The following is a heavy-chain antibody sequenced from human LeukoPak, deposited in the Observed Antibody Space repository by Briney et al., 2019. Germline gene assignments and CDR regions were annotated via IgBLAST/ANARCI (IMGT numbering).Heavy chain of an antibody. CDR3: ARGEFNGLDY. CDR2: ILYDGSNK. J-gene: IGHJ4*02. D-gene: IGHD2-8*01. V-gene: IGHV3-30-3*01. Sequence: GRSLRLSCGASGFXFSSYAIHWVRQAPGKGLEWVAVILYDGSNKYYADSVKGRFTISRDNSKDTLYLQMNSLRPEDTAVYYCARGEFNGLDYWGQGTLVTVSS. CDR1: GFXFSSYA.